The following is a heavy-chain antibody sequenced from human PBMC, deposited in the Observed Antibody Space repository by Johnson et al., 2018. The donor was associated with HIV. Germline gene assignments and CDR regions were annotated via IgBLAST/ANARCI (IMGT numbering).Heavy chain of an antibody. CDR1: GFTFSSYW. CDR3: AKVNGDYKTDAFDI. D-gene: IGHD4-17*01. V-gene: IGHV3-30*02. J-gene: IGHJ3*02. Sequence: QMQLVESGGGLVQPGGSLRLSCAASGFTFSSYWMSWVRQAPGKGLEWVAFIRYDGSNKYYADSVKGRFTISRDNSKNTLYLQMNSLRAEDTAVYYCAKVNGDYKTDAFDIWGQGTMVTVSS. CDR2: IRYDGSNK.